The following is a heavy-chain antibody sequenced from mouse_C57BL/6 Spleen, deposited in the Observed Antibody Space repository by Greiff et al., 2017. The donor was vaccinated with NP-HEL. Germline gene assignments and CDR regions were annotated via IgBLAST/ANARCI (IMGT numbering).Heavy chain of an antibody. CDR3: ARMGTGFYAMDY. J-gene: IGHJ4*01. CDR1: GYTFTGYW. D-gene: IGHD3-3*01. Sequence: QVQLQQSGAELMKPGASVKLSCKATGYTFTGYWIEWVKQRPGHGLEWIGEIVPGSGSTTYNEKFKGKATFTADTSSNTAYMQLSSLTTEESANYCCARMGTGFYAMDYWGQGTSVTVSS. V-gene: IGHV1-9*01. CDR2: IVPGSGST.